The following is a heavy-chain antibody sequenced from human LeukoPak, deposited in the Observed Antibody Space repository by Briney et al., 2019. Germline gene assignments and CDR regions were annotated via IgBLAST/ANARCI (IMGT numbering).Heavy chain of an antibody. CDR2: IYYSGST. Sequence: SETLSLTCTVSGGSISSHYWSWIRQPPGKGLEWIGYIYYSGSTNYNPSLKSRVTISVDTSKNQFSLKLSSVTAADTAVYYCASGFSGYSPPYLDYWGRGTLVTVSS. CDR3: ASGFSGYSPPYLDY. D-gene: IGHD3-22*01. J-gene: IGHJ4*02. V-gene: IGHV4-59*11. CDR1: GGSISSHY.